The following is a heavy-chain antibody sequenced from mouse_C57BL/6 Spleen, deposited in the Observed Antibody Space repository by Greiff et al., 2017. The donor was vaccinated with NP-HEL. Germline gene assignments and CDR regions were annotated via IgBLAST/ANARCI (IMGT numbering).Heavy chain of an antibody. D-gene: IGHD2-1*01. CDR3: ARSPIYYGNYDFDY. V-gene: IGHV1-55*01. Sequence: QVQLQQPGAELVKPGASVKMSCKASGYTFTSYWITWVKQRPGQGLEWIGDIYPGSGSTNYNEKFKSKATLTVDTSSSTAYMQLSSLTSEDSAVYYCARSPIYYGNYDFDYWGQGTTLTVSS. J-gene: IGHJ2*01. CDR1: GYTFTSYW. CDR2: IYPGSGST.